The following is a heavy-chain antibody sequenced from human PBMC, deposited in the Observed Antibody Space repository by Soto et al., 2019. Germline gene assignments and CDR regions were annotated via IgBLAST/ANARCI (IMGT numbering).Heavy chain of an antibody. CDR1: GGTFSSYA. V-gene: IGHV1-69*13. Sequence: SVKVSCKASGGTFSSYAISWVRQAPGQGLEWMGGIIPIFGTANYAQKFQGRVTITADESTSTAYMELSSLRSEDTAVYYCARDTATYYYDSSGYGFDYWGQGTLVTVAS. CDR3: ARDTATYYYDSSGYGFDY. CDR2: IIPIFGTA. D-gene: IGHD3-22*01. J-gene: IGHJ4*02.